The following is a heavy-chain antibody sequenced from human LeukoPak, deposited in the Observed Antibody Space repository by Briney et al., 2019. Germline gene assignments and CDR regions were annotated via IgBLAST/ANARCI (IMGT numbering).Heavy chain of an antibody. CDR1: GFTFSSYS. Sequence: PGGSLRLSCAASGFTFSSYSMNWVRQAPGKGLEWVSYISSSSSTIYYADSVKGRFTISRDNAKTSLYLQMNSLRAEDTAMYYCARTYQLLDDDAFDIWGQGTMVTVSS. V-gene: IGHV3-48*01. J-gene: IGHJ3*02. CDR3: ARTYQLLDDDAFDI. D-gene: IGHD2-2*01. CDR2: ISSSSSTI.